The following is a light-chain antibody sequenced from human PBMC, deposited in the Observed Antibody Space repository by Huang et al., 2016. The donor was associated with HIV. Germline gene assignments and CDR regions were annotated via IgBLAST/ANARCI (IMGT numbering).Light chain of an antibody. Sequence: DIQMTQSPSTLSASVGDRVTLTCRASQRISDWLAWYQQKPGKAPKLLIYKASRLDSGVPSRFSASGSGTEFTLTISGLQPDDFATYYCQQYDSYPRTFGQGTKVEIK. CDR3: QQYDSYPRT. V-gene: IGKV1-5*03. CDR1: QRISDW. J-gene: IGKJ1*01. CDR2: KAS.